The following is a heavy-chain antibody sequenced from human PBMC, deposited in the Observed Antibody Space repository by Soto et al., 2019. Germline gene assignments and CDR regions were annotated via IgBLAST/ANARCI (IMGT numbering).Heavy chain of an antibody. V-gene: IGHV3-49*04. CDR3: TRDQGYSGYDPFDY. CDR2: IRSKAYGGTT. D-gene: IGHD5-12*01. Sequence: GGSLRLSCTASGFTFGDYAMSWVRQAPGKGLEWVGFIRSKAYGGTTEYAASVKGRFTISRDDSKSIAYLQMNSLKTEDTAVYYCTRDQGYSGYDPFDYWGQGTMVTVSS. J-gene: IGHJ4*02. CDR1: GFTFGDYA.